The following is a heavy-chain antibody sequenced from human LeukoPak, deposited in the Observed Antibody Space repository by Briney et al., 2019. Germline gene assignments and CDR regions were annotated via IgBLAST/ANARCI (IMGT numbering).Heavy chain of an antibody. J-gene: IGHJ6*02. CDR1: GXSISSYY. D-gene: IGHD3-9*01. Sequence: SETLSLTCTVSGXSISSYYGSWIRQPPGKGLEWIGYIYYSGSTNYNPSLKSRVTISVDTSKNQFSLKLSSVTAADTAVYYCASSVGGSVRYFDWGNYYYYYGMDVWGQGTTVTVSS. CDR2: IYYSGST. V-gene: IGHV4-59*08. CDR3: ASSVGGSVRYFDWGNYYYYYGMDV.